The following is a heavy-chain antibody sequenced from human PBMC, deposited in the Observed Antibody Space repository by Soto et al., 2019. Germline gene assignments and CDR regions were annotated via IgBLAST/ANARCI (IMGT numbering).Heavy chain of an antibody. D-gene: IGHD1-7*01. CDR2: IKQDGSEK. V-gene: IGHV3-7*03. CDR3: ARDRDWNYSGNVDY. CDR1: GFTFSTYW. J-gene: IGHJ4*02. Sequence: PGGSLRLSCAASGFTFSTYWMTWVRQAPGKWMEWVANIKQDGSEKYYVDSVKGRFTISRDNAKNSLNLQMKSLRVEDTAVYYCARDRDWNYSGNVDYGGQGTRVKVSS.